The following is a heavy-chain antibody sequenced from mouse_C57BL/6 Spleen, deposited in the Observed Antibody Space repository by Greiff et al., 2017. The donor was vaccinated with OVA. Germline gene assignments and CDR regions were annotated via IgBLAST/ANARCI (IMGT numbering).Heavy chain of an antibody. CDR2: INPNNGGT. D-gene: IGHD3-1*01. J-gene: IGHJ4*01. V-gene: IGHV1-26*01. Sequence: EVQLQQSGPELVKPGASVKISCKASGYTFTDYYMNWVKQSHGKSLEWIGDINPNNGGTSYNQKFKGKATLTVDKSSSTAYMELRSLTSEDSAVDYCARSGWDGYAMDYWGQGTSVTVSS. CDR3: ARSGWDGYAMDY. CDR1: GYTFTDYY.